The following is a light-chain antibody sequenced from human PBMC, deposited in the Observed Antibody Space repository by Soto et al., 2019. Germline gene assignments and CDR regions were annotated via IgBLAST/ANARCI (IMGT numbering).Light chain of an antibody. CDR3: SSYTSSYTRV. Sequence: QSALTQPASVSGSPGQSITISCTGTRRDVGGYNYVSWYQLHPGKAPKVMIYDVSNRPSGVSNRFSGSKSGNTASLTISGLQVEDEADYYCSSYTSSYTRVFGGGTKVTVL. CDR1: RRDVGGYNY. CDR2: DVS. J-gene: IGLJ3*02. V-gene: IGLV2-14*01.